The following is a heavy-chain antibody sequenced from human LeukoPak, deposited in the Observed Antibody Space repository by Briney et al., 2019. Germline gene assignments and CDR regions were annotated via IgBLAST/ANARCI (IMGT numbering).Heavy chain of an antibody. CDR2: IGSGGDI. V-gene: IGHV3-13*01. CDR3: AREKMASGSFDALDI. Sequence: QTGGSLRLSCAASGFTFSTFDMHWVRQRTGKGLEWVSAIGSGGDIYYADSVKGRFTISRENAKNSLYLQMNSLRDGDTAVYYCAREKMASGSFDALDIWGQGTMDTVSS. CDR1: GFTFSTFD. D-gene: IGHD5-24*01. J-gene: IGHJ3*02.